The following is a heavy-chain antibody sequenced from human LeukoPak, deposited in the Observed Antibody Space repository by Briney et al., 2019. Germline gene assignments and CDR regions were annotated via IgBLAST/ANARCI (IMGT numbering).Heavy chain of an antibody. CDR3: ARFAAGGSYYYYMDV. Sequence: GGSLRLSCAASGFTFCSYTMNWVRQPPGMGLEWVSNIGTSSTTIYYADSVKGRFTISRDNAKNSLYLQMNSLRADDTAVYYCARFAAGGSYYYYMDVWGKGTTVTVSS. V-gene: IGHV3-48*01. CDR1: GFTFCSYT. J-gene: IGHJ6*03. D-gene: IGHD6-25*01. CDR2: IGTSSTTI.